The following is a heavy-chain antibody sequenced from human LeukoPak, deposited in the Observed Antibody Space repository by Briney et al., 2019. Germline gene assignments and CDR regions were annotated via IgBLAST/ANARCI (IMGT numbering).Heavy chain of an antibody. D-gene: IGHD3-16*01. CDR3: ARVGGVGSRYHYYYMDV. J-gene: IGHJ6*03. CDR2: MYHNGST. V-gene: IGHV4-39*07. Sequence: PSQTLSLTCSVSGGSISSYSYYWGWIRQPPGKGLEWIGSMYHNGSTYYNPSLKSRVTISVDTSKNQLSLKLSSVTAADTAVYYCARVGGVGSRYHYYYMDVWGKGTTVTVS. CDR1: GGSISSYSYY.